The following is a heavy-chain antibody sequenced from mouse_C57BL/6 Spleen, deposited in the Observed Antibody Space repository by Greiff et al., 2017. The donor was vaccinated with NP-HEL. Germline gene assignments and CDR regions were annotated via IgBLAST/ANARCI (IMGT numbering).Heavy chain of an antibody. CDR1: GYTFTDYA. D-gene: IGHD2-4*01. CDR2: ISTYYGDA. J-gene: IGHJ4*01. Sequence: QVQLKQSGPEPVRPGVSVKISCKGSGYTFTDYAMHWVKQSHAKSLEWIGVISTYYGDASYNQKFKDKATMTVDKSSSTAYMELARLTSEDSAVYYCARDSDDYDVGETGAMDYWGQGTSVTVSS. V-gene: IGHV1-67*01. CDR3: ARDSDDYDVGETGAMDY.